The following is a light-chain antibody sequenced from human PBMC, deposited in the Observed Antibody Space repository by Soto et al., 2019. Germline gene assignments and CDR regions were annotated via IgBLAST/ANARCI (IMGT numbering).Light chain of an antibody. J-gene: IGLJ1*01. CDR2: DNN. CDR3: GTWDSGLSAGGV. V-gene: IGLV1-51*01. CDR1: SSNIGNNY. Sequence: SVLRQPPSVSAAPGQKVTISCSGSSSNIGNNYVSWYQQLPGTAPKLLIYDNNKRPSGIPDRFSGSKSGTSATLGITGLQTGDEADYYCGTWDSGLSAGGVFGTGTKVTVL.